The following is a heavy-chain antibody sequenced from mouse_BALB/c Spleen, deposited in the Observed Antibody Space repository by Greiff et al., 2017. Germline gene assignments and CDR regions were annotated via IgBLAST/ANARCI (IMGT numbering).Heavy chain of an antibody. CDR2: INPSTGYT. J-gene: IGHJ4*01. CDR1: GYTFTSYW. Sequence: VQVVESGAELAKPGASVKMSCKASGYTFTSYWMHWVKQRPGQGLEWIGYINPSTGYTEYNQKFKDKATLTADKSSSTAYMQLSSLPSEDSAVYYCARSGYDYGMDYWGQGTSVTVSS. V-gene: IGHV1-7*01. CDR3: ARSGYDYGMDY. D-gene: IGHD2-4*01.